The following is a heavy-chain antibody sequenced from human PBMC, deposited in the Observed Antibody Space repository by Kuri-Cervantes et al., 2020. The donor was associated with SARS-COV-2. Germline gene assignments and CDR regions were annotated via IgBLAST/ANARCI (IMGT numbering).Heavy chain of an antibody. CDR2: ISYDGSNK. J-gene: IGHJ4*02. CDR1: GFTFSSYA. CDR3: ARSTWDLYYYDH. Sequence: GESLKISCAASGFTFSSYAMHWVRQAPGKGLEWVAVISYDGSNKYYADSVKGRFTISRDNSKNTLYLQMNSLRAEDTAVYYCARSTWDLYYYDHWGQGTLVTVSS. D-gene: IGHD1-26*01. V-gene: IGHV3-30-3*01.